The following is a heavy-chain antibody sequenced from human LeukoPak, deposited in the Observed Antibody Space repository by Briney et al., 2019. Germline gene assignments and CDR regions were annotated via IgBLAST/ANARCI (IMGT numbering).Heavy chain of an antibody. Sequence: PGGSLRLSCAASGFTFSSYGMHWVHQAPGKGLEWVAFIRYDGSNKYYADSVKGRFTISRDNSKNTLYLQMKSLRAEDTAVYYCAKGGGYEAQYYYYYLDVWGKGTTVTISS. V-gene: IGHV3-30*02. CDR1: GFTFSSYG. CDR2: IRYDGSNK. CDR3: AKGGGYEAQYYYYYLDV. D-gene: IGHD5-12*01. J-gene: IGHJ6*03.